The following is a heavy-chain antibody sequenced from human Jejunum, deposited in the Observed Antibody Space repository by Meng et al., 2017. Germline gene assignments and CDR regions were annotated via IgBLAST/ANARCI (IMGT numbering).Heavy chain of an antibody. V-gene: IGHV1-8*01. J-gene: IGHJ4*02. D-gene: IGHD6-6*01. Sequence: VQLVQSGTEVKKPEASVKVSCEASGYTFTNYNIHWVRQATGQGLEWMGWMSPNSGNTGYAQKFQGRVTMTRSTSISTAYMELSSLRFEDTAVYYCAREYSSYPDYWGQGTLVTVSS. CDR1: GYTFTNYN. CDR2: MSPNSGNT. CDR3: AREYSSYPDY.